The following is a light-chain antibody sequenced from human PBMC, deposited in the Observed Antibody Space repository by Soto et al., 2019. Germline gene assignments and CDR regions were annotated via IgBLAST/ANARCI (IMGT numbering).Light chain of an antibody. V-gene: IGLV1-40*01. Sequence: QSARTQPPSVSGAPGQRVTISCTGSSSKIGAGYDVHWYQQLPGTAPKLLIYGNSNRPSGVPDRFSGSKSGTSASLAITGLQAEDEADYYCQSYDSSLSALYVFGTGTKVTGL. J-gene: IGLJ1*01. CDR1: SSKIGAGYD. CDR3: QSYDSSLSALYV. CDR2: GNS.